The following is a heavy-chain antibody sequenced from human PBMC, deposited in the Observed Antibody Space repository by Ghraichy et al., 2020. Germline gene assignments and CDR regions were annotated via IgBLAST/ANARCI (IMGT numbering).Heavy chain of an antibody. V-gene: IGHV3-33*01. D-gene: IGHD3-22*01. CDR3: ARGTHYEAKNDAFDI. CDR1: GFTFSSYG. CDR2: IWYDGSNK. Sequence: GGSLRLSCAASGFTFSSYGMHWVRQAPGKGLEWVAVIWYDGSNKYYADSVKGRFTISRDNSKNTLYLQMNSLRAEDTAVYYCARGTHYEAKNDAFDIWGQGTMVTVSS. J-gene: IGHJ3*02.